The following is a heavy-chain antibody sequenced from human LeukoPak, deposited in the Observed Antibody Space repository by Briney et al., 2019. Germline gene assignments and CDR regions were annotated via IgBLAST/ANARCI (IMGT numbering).Heavy chain of an antibody. CDR1: GAYINNYY. J-gene: IGHJ3*01. Sequence: SETLSLTCTVSGAYINNYYRTWIRQPAAQGLEWIGRLHATESAIYNPSLKGRVTMSLDTSKDQLSLTLTSVTAADSAVYYCASLSSGAAFDVWGQGAVVTVSS. V-gene: IGHV4-4*07. D-gene: IGHD3-22*01. CDR2: LHATESA. CDR3: ASLSSGAAFDV.